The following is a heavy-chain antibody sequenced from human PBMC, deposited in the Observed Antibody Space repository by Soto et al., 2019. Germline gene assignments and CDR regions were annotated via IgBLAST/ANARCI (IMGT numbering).Heavy chain of an antibody. D-gene: IGHD2-21*02. J-gene: IGHJ2*01. CDR3: ARRTAGWYFDL. V-gene: IGHV3-64*01. CDR1: GFMFTSYA. CDR2: ISSLGDST. Sequence: EVQLVESGGGLVQPGGALRLSCAASGFMFTSYAMHWVRQAPGKGLEYVSAISSLGDSTFYANSVKDRFTISRDNSKNTPYLQLCSLRAEDMAVYYCARRTAGWYFDLGGRGTLVTVSS.